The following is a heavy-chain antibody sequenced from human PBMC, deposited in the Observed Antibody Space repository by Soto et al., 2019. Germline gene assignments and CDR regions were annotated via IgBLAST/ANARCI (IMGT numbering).Heavy chain of an antibody. CDR1: GFTFSSYG. D-gene: IGHD2-8*01. CDR3: AKLRDFVVLPAGILDY. Sequence: EVPFLESGGGLVQPGGSLRLTCAASGFTFSSYGISWIRLSPGKGLEWVSVISGGGDTTYYTPSVKGRFTISRDDFRNTLYLQMNSLRTEDPAIYYCAKLRDFVVLPAGILDYWGPGTLVTVSS. CDR2: ISGGGDTT. V-gene: IGHV3-23*01. J-gene: IGHJ4*02.